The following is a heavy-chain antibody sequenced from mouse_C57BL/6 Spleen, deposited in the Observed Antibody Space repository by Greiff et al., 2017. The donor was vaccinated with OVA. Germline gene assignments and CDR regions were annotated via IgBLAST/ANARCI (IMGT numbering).Heavy chain of an antibody. V-gene: IGHV1-9*01. CDR1: GYTFTGYW. CDR3: ARWDRSGSFGY. CDR2: ILPGGGST. D-gene: IGHD3-2*02. J-gene: IGHJ3*01. Sequence: QVQLQQSGAELMKPGASVKLSCKATGYTFTGYWIEWVKQRPGHGLEWIGEILPGGGSTNYNQKFKGKATFTADTSSNTAYMQLSSLTTEDSAIYYSARWDRSGSFGYWGQGTLVTVS.